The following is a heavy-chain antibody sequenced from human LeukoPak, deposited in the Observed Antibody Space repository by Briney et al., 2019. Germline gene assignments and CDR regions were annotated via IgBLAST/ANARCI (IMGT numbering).Heavy chain of an antibody. J-gene: IGHJ4*02. Sequence: GGSLRLSCAASGFTFSSYSMNWVRQAPGKGLEWVSSISSSSSYIHYADSVKGRFTISRDNAKNTLYLQMNSLRAEDTAVYYCARDRGYTQDYWGQGTLVTVSS. CDR1: GFTFSSYS. V-gene: IGHV3-21*01. CDR3: ARDRGYTQDY. CDR2: ISSSSSYI. D-gene: IGHD5-12*01.